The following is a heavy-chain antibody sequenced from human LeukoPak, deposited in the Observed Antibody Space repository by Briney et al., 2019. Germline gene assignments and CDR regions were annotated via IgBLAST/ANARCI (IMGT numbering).Heavy chain of an antibody. V-gene: IGHV3-23*01. CDR3: ARGSYMNV. CDR1: GFTYSSYA. Sequence: PGGSLRLSCAASGFTYSSYAMSWVRQAPGKGLEWVSGISGSGGGTYYADSVKGRFTTSRDNSKNTLYLQMNSLRAADTAVYYCARGSYMNVWGKGTTVTVSS. J-gene: IGHJ6*03. CDR2: ISGSGGGT.